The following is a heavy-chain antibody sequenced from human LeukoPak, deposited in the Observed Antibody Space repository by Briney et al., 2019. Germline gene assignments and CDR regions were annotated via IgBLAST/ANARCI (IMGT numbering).Heavy chain of an antibody. J-gene: IGHJ3*02. V-gene: IGHV3-13*01. CDR3: ASSGGVDAFDI. D-gene: IGHD2-8*02. CDR1: GFTFSSYD. CDR2: IGTAGDT. Sequence: PGGSLRLSCAASGFTFSSYDMHWVRQATGKGLEWVSAIGTAGDTYYPGSVKGRFTISRENAKNSLYLQMNSLRAGDTAVYYCASSGGVDAFDIWGQGTMVTVSS.